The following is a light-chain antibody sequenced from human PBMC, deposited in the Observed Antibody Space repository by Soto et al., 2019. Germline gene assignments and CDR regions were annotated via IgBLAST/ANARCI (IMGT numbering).Light chain of an antibody. CDR2: EGN. CDR3: CSYAGTNTFV. Sequence: QSALTQPASVSGSPGQSITISCTGTSSDVGSYNLVSWYQQHPGKAPKLMIYEGNKRPSGVSTRFSGSKSANTASLTISGLQTEDEAASYCCSYAGTNTFVCGTGTKLTVL. CDR1: SSDVGSYNL. V-gene: IGLV2-23*01. J-gene: IGLJ1*01.